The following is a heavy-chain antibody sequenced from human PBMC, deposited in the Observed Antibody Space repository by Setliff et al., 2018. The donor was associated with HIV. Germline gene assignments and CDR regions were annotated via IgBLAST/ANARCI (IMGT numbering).Heavy chain of an antibody. CDR2: IYPGDSDT. CDR1: GYSFTSYW. J-gene: IGHJ3*02. V-gene: IGHV5-51*01. CDR3: ARAVLVTALDAFDI. Sequence: GESLKISCKGSGYSFTSYWIGWVRQMPGKGLEWMGIIYPGDSDTRYSPSFQGQVTISADKSVSTAYLQWSSLKAPDTAMYYCARAVLVTALDAFDIWGQGTMVTVSS. D-gene: IGHD2-21*02.